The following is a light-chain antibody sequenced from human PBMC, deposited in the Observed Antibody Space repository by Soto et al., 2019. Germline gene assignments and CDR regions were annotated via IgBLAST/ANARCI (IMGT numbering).Light chain of an antibody. CDR1: ESVSSN. CDR2: GAS. CDR3: QQYNKWPLT. Sequence: EIVMTQSPATLSVSQGERATLSCRASESVSSNLAWYQQKPGQAPRLLIYGASTRATGVPARFSGRGSGTEFTLTISSLQSEDFAVFYCQQYNKWPLTCGGGTKVELK. V-gene: IGKV3-15*01. J-gene: IGKJ4*01.